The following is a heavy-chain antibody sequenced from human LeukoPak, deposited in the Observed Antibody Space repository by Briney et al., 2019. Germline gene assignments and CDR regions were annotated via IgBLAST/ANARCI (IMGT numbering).Heavy chain of an antibody. CDR3: AKALVDTAMATGY. D-gene: IGHD5-18*01. J-gene: IGHJ4*02. CDR1: GFTFSSYG. Sequence: GGSLRLSCAASGFTFSSYGMHWVRQAPGKGLEWVAVIWYDGSNKYYADSVKGRFTTSRDNSKNTLYLQMNSLRAEDTAVYYCAKALVDTAMATGYWGQGTLVTVSS. CDR2: IWYDGSNK. V-gene: IGHV3-33*06.